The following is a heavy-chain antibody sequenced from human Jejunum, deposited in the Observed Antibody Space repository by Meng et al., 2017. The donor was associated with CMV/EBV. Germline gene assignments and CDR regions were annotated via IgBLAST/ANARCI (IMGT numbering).Heavy chain of an antibody. Sequence: GPGPGRVKPSETLSLTCTMSGASISDSSYYWGWIRQPPGKGLEWIGSVYYSGSTYYNPSLESRVTISVDTSKNQFSLKLTSVTAADTATYYCARDPTPDGSDYWGRGTLVTVSS. V-gene: IGHV4-39*07. CDR1: GASISDSSYY. J-gene: IGHJ4*02. CDR2: VYYSGST. D-gene: IGHD3-10*01. CDR3: ARDPTPDGSDY.